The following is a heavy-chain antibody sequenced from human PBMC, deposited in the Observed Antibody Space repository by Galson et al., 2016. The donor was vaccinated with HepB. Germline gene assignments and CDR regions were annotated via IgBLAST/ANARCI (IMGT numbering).Heavy chain of an antibody. CDR1: GFSFSIYW. V-gene: IGHV3-7*01. Sequence: SLRLSCAASGFSFSIYWMSWVRQAPGKGLEWVANIKQDGRDKKYVDSVKGRFTISRDNAKNSLYLQMNSLRVEDTAVYYCARDLGVHAGNYWGQGTLVSVSS. CDR3: ARDLGVHAGNY. J-gene: IGHJ4*02. D-gene: IGHD3-16*01. CDR2: IKQDGRDK.